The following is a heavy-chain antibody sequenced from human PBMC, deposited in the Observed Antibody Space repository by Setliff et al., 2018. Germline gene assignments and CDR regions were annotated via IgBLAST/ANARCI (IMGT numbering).Heavy chain of an antibody. CDR3: AKQVHSYGWPNDAFDI. J-gene: IGHJ3*02. CDR2: IRFDGTIK. Sequence: GALRLSCAASRITFSSFAMHWVRQAPGKGLEWVGFIRFDGTIKYYADSVKVRFNISRDNSKNTLYLEMNSLRSEDTAVYYCAKQVHSYGWPNDAFDIWGQGTQVTVSS. V-gene: IGHV3-30*02. CDR1: RITFSSFA. D-gene: IGHD1-1*01.